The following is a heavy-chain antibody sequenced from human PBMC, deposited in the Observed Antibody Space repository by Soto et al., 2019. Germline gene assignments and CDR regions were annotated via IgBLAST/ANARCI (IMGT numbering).Heavy chain of an antibody. V-gene: IGHV1-24*01. CDR1: GYTLTELS. D-gene: IGHD3-10*01. J-gene: IGHJ6*02. Sequence: ASVKVSCKVSGYTLTELSMHWVRQAPGKGLEWMGGFDPEDGETIYAQKFQGRVTMTEDTSTDTAYMELSSLRSEDTAVYYCATEGLGSGSYYSGSPGMDVWGQGTTVTVSS. CDR3: ATEGLGSGSYYSGSPGMDV. CDR2: FDPEDGET.